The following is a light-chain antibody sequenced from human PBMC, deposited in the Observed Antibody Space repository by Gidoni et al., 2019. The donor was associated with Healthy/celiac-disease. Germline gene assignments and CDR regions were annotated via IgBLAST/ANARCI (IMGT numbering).Light chain of an antibody. V-gene: IGKV1-33*01. CDR3: QQFDNLPLT. J-gene: IGKJ4*01. CDR1: QDISHY. Sequence: DIQMTQSPSSLSASVGDRVTITCQASQDISHYLNWYQQKPGKAPKLLIYDASNLETGVPSRFSGSGSGTDFTFTISSLQPEDVATYFCQQFDNLPLTFGGXTKVEI. CDR2: DAS.